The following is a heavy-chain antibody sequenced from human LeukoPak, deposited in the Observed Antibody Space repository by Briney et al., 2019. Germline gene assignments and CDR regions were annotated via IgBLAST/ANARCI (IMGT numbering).Heavy chain of an antibody. V-gene: IGHV3-23*01. Sequence: GGSLRLSCAASGFTFSSYEMNWVRQAPGKGLEWVSAISGSGGSTYYADSVKGRFTISRDNSKNTLYLQMNSLRAEDTAVYYCAKVGSSGWYLVNWFDPWGQGTLVTVSS. CDR3: AKVGSSGWYLVNWFDP. CDR2: ISGSGGST. J-gene: IGHJ5*02. CDR1: GFTFSSYE. D-gene: IGHD6-19*01.